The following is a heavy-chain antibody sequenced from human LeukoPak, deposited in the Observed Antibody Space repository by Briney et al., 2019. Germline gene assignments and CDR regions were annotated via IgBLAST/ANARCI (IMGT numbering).Heavy chain of an antibody. CDR3: AGIRGLGDVSPYSDF. CDR1: GDSISSSD. CDR2: IYHHGKS. Sequence: SETLSLTCSVSGDSISSSDWSWIRQPPGKGLEWIGYIYHHGKSGYNPSLQRRATISLDTSKNQFSLTLSFVTAADTAMYYCAGIRGLGDVSPYSDFWGQGTLVTVSS. V-gene: IGHV4-59*01. J-gene: IGHJ4*02. D-gene: IGHD4-17*01.